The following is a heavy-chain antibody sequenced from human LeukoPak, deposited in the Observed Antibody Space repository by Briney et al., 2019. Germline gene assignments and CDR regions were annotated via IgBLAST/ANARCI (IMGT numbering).Heavy chain of an antibody. Sequence: SETLSLTCAVSGAFIANSHWWSWARQPPGKGLEWIGEIYHSGTTNYNPSLKSRVTMSVDKSKNQFSLKLSSVTAADTAVYYCATYFYGEYGSYYFDYWGQGTLVTVSS. CDR1: GAFIANSHW. CDR3: ATYFYGEYGSYYFDY. V-gene: IGHV4-4*02. D-gene: IGHD4-17*01. J-gene: IGHJ4*02. CDR2: IYHSGTT.